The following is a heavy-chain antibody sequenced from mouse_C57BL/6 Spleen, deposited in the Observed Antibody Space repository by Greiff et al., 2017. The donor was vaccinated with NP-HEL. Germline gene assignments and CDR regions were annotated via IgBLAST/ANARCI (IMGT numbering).Heavy chain of an antibody. CDR1: GFTFSDYG. CDR2: ISSGSSNI. V-gene: IGHV5-17*01. CDR3: ARRSYYYGSSYPTFDY. D-gene: IGHD1-1*01. Sequence: EVKLMESGGGLVKPGGSLKLSCAASGFTFSDYGMHWVRQAPEKGLEWVAYISSGSSNIYYADTVKGRFTISRDNAKNTLFLQMTSLRSEDTAMYYCARRSYYYGSSYPTFDYWGQGTTLTVSS. J-gene: IGHJ2*01.